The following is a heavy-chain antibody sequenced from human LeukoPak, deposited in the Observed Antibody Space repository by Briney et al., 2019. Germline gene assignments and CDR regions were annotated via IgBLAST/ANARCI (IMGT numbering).Heavy chain of an antibody. CDR3: TRDSANYHFAY. CDR2: IYYSGST. Sequence: PSETLSLTCTVSGGSISSYYWSWIRQPPGKGLEWIGYIYYSGSTNYNPSLKSRVTISVDTSKNQFSLKLSSVTAADTAFYYCTRDSANYHFAYWGQGALVTVSS. D-gene: IGHD4/OR15-4a*01. J-gene: IGHJ4*02. V-gene: IGHV4-59*01. CDR1: GGSISSYY.